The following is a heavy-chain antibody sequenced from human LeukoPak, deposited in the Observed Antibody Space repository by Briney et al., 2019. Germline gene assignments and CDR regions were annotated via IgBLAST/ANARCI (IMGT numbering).Heavy chain of an antibody. CDR1: GFTFTSSA. J-gene: IGHJ5*02. D-gene: IGHD6-13*01. Sequence: VASVKVSCKASGFTFTSSAMQWVRQARGQRLEWIGWIVVGSGNTNYAQKFQERVTITRDMSTSTAYMELSSLRSEDTAVYYCAATAAAGTXXWXDPWGQXXXVXXSS. CDR3: AATAAAGTXXWXDP. V-gene: IGHV1-58*02. CDR2: IVVGSGNT.